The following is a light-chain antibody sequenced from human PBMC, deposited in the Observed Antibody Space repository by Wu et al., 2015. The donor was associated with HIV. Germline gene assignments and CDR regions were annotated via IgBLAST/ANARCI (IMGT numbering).Light chain of an antibody. J-gene: IGKJ1*01. Sequence: DIQMTQSPSSLSASIGDRVTITCRASQRISTSLNWFQQKEGKAPKLLIYDASSLQGGVPSRFSGSGSGTDFTLTISSLRPEDFASYFCQQTYTILWTFGQGTRVEI. CDR1: QRISTS. CDR3: QQTYTILWT. CDR2: DAS. V-gene: IGKV1-39*01.